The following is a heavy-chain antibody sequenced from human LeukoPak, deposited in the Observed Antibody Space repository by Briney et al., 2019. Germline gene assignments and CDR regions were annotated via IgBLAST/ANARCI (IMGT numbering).Heavy chain of an antibody. Sequence: GGSLRLSCAASGFTFSSYAMSWVRQAPGKGLEWLSAISGSGSSTYYADSVKGRFTISRDNSKNTLYLQMNSLRADDTAVYYCAKQRDSGYTSFDYWGQGTLVTVSS. D-gene: IGHD3-22*01. CDR2: ISGSGSST. CDR3: AKQRDSGYTSFDY. J-gene: IGHJ4*02. V-gene: IGHV3-23*01. CDR1: GFTFSSYA.